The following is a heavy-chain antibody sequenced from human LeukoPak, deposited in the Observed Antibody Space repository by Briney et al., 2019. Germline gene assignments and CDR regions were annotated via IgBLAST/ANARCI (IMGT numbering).Heavy chain of an antibody. D-gene: IGHD2-8*01. CDR1: GGSISSGGYY. V-gene: IGHV4-31*03. Sequence: SETLSLTCTVSGGSISSGGYYWSWIRQHPGKGLEWIGYIYYSGSTYYNPSLKSRVTISVDTSKNQFSLKLSSVTAADTAVYYCARANGPYYYGMDVWGQGTTVTVSS. CDR3: ARANGPYYYGMDV. J-gene: IGHJ6*02. CDR2: IYYSGST.